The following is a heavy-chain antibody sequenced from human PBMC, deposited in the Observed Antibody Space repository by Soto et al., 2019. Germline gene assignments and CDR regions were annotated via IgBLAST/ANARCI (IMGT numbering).Heavy chain of an antibody. J-gene: IGHJ5*02. CDR1: GGSFSGYY. CDR3: ARSGRITIFGVVIKPLTRLDP. Sequence: SETLSLTCAVYGGSFSGYYWSWIRQPPGKGLEWIGEINHSGSTNYNPSLKSRVTISVDTSKNQFSLKLSSVTAADTAVYYCARSGRITIFGVVIKPLTRLDPWGQGTLVTVSS. D-gene: IGHD3-3*01. CDR2: INHSGST. V-gene: IGHV4-34*01.